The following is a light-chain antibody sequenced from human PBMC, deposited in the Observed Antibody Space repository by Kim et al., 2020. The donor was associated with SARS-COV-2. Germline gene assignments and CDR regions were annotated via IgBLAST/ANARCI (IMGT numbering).Light chain of an antibody. CDR3: QQYGTSPLI. J-gene: IGKJ4*01. Sequence: EIVLTQSPGTLSLYPGERGTLSCRASQRISSTYLAWYQQKPGQAPRRLIYGTSNSSTGIPDRFSGSGSGTDFTLTINRMEPEYVAVYSCQQYGTSPLIFGGGTKV. CDR1: QRISSTY. V-gene: IGKV3-20*01. CDR2: GTS.